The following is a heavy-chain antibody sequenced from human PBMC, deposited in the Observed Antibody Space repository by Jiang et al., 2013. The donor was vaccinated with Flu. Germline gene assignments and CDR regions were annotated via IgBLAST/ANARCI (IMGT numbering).Heavy chain of an antibody. J-gene: IGHJ6*02. V-gene: IGHV4-39*01. D-gene: IGHD6-13*01. CDR2: IYYSGST. CDR3: ARLRIAAAGTEGYYYYGMDV. CDR1: GGSISSSSYY. Sequence: GPGLVKPSETLSLTCTVSGGSISSSSYYWGWIRQPPGKGLEWIGSIYYSGSTYYNPSLKSRVTISVDTSKNQFSLKLSSVTAADTAVYYCARLRIAAAGTEGYYYYGMDVWGQGTTVTVSS.